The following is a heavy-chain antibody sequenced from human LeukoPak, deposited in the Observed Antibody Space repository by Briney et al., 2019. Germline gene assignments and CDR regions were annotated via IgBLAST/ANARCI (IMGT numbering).Heavy chain of an antibody. Sequence: ASVKVSCKASGYTFTSYGISWVRQAPGQGLEWMGWVSAYNGNTNYAQELQGRVTMTTDTSTSTAYMELRSLRSDDTAVYYCARDLYVVGAIDYWGQGTLVTVSS. CDR2: VSAYNGNT. CDR3: ARDLYVVGAIDY. V-gene: IGHV1-18*01. J-gene: IGHJ4*02. D-gene: IGHD1-26*01. CDR1: GYTFTSYG.